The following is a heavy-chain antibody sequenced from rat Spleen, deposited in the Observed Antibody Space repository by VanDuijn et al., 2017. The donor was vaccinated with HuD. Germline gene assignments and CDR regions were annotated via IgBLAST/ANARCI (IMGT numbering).Heavy chain of an antibody. Sequence: EVQLVESGGGLVQPGRSLKLSCAASGFTFSHFYMAWVRQTPTKGLEWVASISLGGGNTYSRDSVRGRFTISRDNAKSTLYLQMDSLRSEDTATYYCARHALMYTTDPFAYWGQGTLVTVSS. CDR2: ISLGGGNT. D-gene: IGHD1-6*01. V-gene: IGHV5-25*01. CDR1: GFTFSHFY. J-gene: IGHJ3*01. CDR3: ARHALMYTTDPFAY.